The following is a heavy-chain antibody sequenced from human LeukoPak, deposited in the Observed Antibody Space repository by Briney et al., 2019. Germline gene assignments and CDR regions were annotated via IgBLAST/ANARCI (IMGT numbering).Heavy chain of an antibody. D-gene: IGHD6-13*01. CDR3: AREIDGTSAAFYDYYMDV. Sequence: GGSLRLSCAASGFTFSAFSLNWVRQAPGKGLEWLSHISSSSVIIHYADSVKGRFTISRDNAMNSLFLQMDSLRADDTAVYYCAREIDGTSAAFYDYYMDVWGKGTTVTVSS. CDR2: ISSSSVII. V-gene: IGHV3-48*01. CDR1: GFTFSAFS. J-gene: IGHJ6*03.